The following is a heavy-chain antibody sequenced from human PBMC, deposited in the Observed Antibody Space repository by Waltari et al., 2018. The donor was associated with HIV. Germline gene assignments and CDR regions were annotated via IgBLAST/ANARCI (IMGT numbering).Heavy chain of an antibody. V-gene: IGHV1-3*01. CDR3: ARGGGVWFGEAVDY. J-gene: IGHJ4*02. CDR1: GYTFTSYA. Sequence: QVQLVQSGAEVKKPGASVKVSCKASGYTFTSYAMHWVRQAPGQRLEWMGWINAGNGNTKYSQKFQGRVTITRDTSASTAYMELSSLRSEDTAVYYCARGGGVWFGEAVDYWGQGTLVTVSS. D-gene: IGHD3-10*01. CDR2: INAGNGNT.